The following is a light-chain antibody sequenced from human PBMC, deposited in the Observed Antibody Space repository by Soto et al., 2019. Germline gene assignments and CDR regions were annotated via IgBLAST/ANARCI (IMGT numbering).Light chain of an antibody. Sequence: EIVLTQSPGTLSSSPGERATLSCRASQSVTSNYLAWYQQKPGQAPRLLIYGASSRATGIPDRFSGSGSGTDFTLTVSRLEPEDFAVYYCQKHGSSPYTFGQGTKLEIK. CDR1: QSVTSNY. V-gene: IGKV3-20*01. CDR3: QKHGSSPYT. J-gene: IGKJ2*01. CDR2: GAS.